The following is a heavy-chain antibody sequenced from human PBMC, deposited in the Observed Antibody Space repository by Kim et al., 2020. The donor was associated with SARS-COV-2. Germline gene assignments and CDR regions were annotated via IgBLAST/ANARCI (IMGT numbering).Heavy chain of an antibody. Sequence: SYSPSFQGHVTISADKSTTPAYLQWSSLKASDTAMYYCARSAGPYDYYFDYWGQGTLVTVSS. V-gene: IGHV5-51*01. CDR3: ARSAGPYDYYFDY. D-gene: IGHD3-16*01. J-gene: IGHJ4*02.